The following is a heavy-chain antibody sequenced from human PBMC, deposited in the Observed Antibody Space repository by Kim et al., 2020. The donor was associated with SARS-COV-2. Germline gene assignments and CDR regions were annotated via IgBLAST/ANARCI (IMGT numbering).Heavy chain of an antibody. CDR1: GYSFTSYW. D-gene: IGHD5-12*01. V-gene: IGHV5-51*01. J-gene: IGHJ4*02. CDR3: ARLQLRARRYSGYDYIPSYYFDY. CDR2: IYPGDSDT. Sequence: GESLKISCKGSGYSFTSYWIGWVRQMPGKGLEWMGIIYPGDSDTRYSPSFQGQVTISADKSISTAYLQWSSLKASDTAMYYCARLQLRARRYSGYDYIPSYYFDYWGQGTLVTVSS.